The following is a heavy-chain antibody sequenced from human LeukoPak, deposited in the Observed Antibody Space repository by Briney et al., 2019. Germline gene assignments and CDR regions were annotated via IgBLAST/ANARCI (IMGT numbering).Heavy chain of an antibody. V-gene: IGHV3-48*03. D-gene: IGHD3-3*01. CDR1: GFTFSSYE. CDR3: ARSIGLYDFHYYYYYMDV. CDR2: ISSSGSTI. J-gene: IGHJ6*03. Sequence: PGGSLRLSCAASGFTFSSYEMNWVRQAPGKGLEWVSYISSSGSTIYYADSVKGRFTISRDNAKNSLYLQMNSLRAEDMAVYYCARSIGLYDFHYYYYYMDVWGKGTTVTISS.